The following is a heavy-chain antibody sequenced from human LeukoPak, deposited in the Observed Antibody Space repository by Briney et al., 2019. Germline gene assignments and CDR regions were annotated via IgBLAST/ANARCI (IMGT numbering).Heavy chain of an antibody. CDR2: FGGTDGTT. J-gene: IGHJ4*02. Sequence: PGGSLRLSCAASGFTLKNYVMNGFGQPPGRGRDGVQAFGGTDGTTFYAAFVKGRFNISRDNSRNTLYLQMNSLRAEDTAVYYCTKRIDGAGSYYIDFWGQGTVVTVSS. D-gene: IGHD3-10*01. CDR1: GFTLKNYV. CDR3: TKRIDGAGSYYIDF. V-gene: IGHV3-23*01.